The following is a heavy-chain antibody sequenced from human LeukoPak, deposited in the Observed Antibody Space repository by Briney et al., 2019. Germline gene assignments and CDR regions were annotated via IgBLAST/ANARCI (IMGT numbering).Heavy chain of an antibody. CDR2: VRSNGDST. J-gene: IGHJ4*02. V-gene: IGHV3-64*01. CDR3: ARDPHCGSTSCLSYFDY. D-gene: IGHD2-2*01. CDR1: GFTFSSHA. Sequence: GESLRLSCAASGFTFSSHAMHWVRQAPGKGLEYVSAVRSNGDSTYYANSVKGRFTISRDNSKNTLYLQMGSLRAEDMAVYYCARDPHCGSTSCLSYFDYWGQGTLVTVSS.